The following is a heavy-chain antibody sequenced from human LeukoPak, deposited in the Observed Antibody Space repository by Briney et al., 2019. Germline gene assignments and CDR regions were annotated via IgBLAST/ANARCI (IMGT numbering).Heavy chain of an antibody. D-gene: IGHD2-15*01. CDR2: INPSVSST. Sequence: GASVKVSCKASGYDFTTNYIHWVRQAPGQGLEWMGTINPSVSSTTYGQRFRGRVTMTRDTSTATVHMDLGSLTSEDTAIYYCAKGYCTGASCYVLDSWGQGTLVTVS. CDR3: AKGYCTGASCYVLDS. V-gene: IGHV1-46*01. CDR1: GYDFTTNY. J-gene: IGHJ4*02.